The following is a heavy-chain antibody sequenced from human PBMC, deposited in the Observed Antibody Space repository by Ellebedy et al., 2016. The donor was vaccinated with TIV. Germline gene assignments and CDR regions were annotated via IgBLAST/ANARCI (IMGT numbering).Heavy chain of an antibody. V-gene: IGHV3-48*04. J-gene: IGHJ4*02. CDR3: TSGSLRPYFDY. CDR1: GFTFSSYS. D-gene: IGHD5-12*01. Sequence: GESLKISCAASGFTFSSYSMNWVRQAPGKGLEWVSYISSSSSSIYYADSVKGRFTISRDNAKNSLYLQMNTLRAEDTAVYYCTSGSLRPYFDYWGQGTLVTVSS. CDR2: ISSSSSSI.